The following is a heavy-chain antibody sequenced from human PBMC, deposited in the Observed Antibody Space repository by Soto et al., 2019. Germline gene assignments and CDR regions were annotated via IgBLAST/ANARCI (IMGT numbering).Heavy chain of an antibody. CDR2: INHSGST. CDR1: GGSFSGYY. J-gene: IGHJ6*02. V-gene: IGHV4-34*01. CDR3: ARDYSSSWYYYYYYGMDV. Sequence: SETLSLTCAVYGGSFSGYYWSRIRQPPGKGLEWIGEINHSGSTNYNPSLKSRVTISVDTSKNQFSLKLSSVTAADTAVYYCARDYSSSWYYYYYYGMDVWGQGTTVTVSS. D-gene: IGHD6-13*01.